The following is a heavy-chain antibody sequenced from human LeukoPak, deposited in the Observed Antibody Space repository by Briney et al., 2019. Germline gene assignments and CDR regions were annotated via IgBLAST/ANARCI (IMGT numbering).Heavy chain of an antibody. CDR1: GFTFSSYS. CDR2: ISSSSSYI. Sequence: GGSLRLSCAASGFTFSSYSMNWVRQATGKGLEWVSSISSSSSYIYYADSVKGRFTISRDNAKNSLYLQMNSLRAEDTAVYYCARGRGYSYGTVDYWGQGTLVTVSS. CDR3: ARGRGYSYGTVDY. D-gene: IGHD5-18*01. J-gene: IGHJ4*02. V-gene: IGHV3-21*01.